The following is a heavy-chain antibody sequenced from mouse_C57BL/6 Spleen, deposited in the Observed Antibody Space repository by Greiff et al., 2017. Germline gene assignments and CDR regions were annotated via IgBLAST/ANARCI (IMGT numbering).Heavy chain of an antibody. D-gene: IGHD2-14*01. CDR1: GYTFTRYW. J-gene: IGHJ4*01. CDR2: INPSNGGN. V-gene: IGHV1-53*01. CDR3: AREGVPRAMDY. Sequence: VQLQQPGTEPVKPGASVKLSCKSSGYTFTRYWMHWVKQRPGPGLEWIGNINPSNGGNNYNEKFKSKATLTVDKSSSTAYMQLSSLTSEDSAVYYCAREGVPRAMDYWGQGTSVTVSS.